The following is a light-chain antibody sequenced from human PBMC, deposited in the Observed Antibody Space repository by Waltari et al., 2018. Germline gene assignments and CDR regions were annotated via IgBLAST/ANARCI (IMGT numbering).Light chain of an antibody. J-gene: IGLJ3*02. CDR1: SSDIGGRGY. CDR3: CSYAGSYTWV. V-gene: IGLV2-11*01. Sequence: QSALTQPRSVSGSPGQSVTISCTGSSSDIGGRGYVSWYQQHPGKAPKVMIYDVHKRPSGVPDRFSVSKSGSTASLTISGLQAEDEADYYCCSYAGSYTWVFGGGTKLTVL. CDR2: DVH.